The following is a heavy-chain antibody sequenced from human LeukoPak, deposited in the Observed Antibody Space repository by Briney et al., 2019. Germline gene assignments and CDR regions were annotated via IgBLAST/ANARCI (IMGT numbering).Heavy chain of an antibody. J-gene: IGHJ4*02. CDR1: GYTFTDQY. Sequence: ASVKVSCKASGYTFTDQYMHWVRQAPGQGLEWMGGIIPVFGTSNYAQELQGRVTITADESTRTAYMELSSLRSEDTAVYYCARVNSRVGYCSGGSCYPLDYWGQGTLVTVSS. V-gene: IGHV1-69*13. D-gene: IGHD2-15*01. CDR2: IIPVFGTS. CDR3: ARVNSRVGYCSGGSCYPLDY.